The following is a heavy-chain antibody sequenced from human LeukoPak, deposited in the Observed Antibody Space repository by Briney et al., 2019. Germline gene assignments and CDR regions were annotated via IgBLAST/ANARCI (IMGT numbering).Heavy chain of an antibody. J-gene: IGHJ2*01. CDR1: GGSFSGYY. CDR3: ARGRGYYGSGRGYWHFDL. D-gene: IGHD3-10*01. Sequence: SETLSLTCAVYGGSFSGYYWSWIRQPPGKGPEWIGEINHSGSTNYNPSLKSRVTISVDTSKNQFSLKLSSVTAADTAVYYCARGRGYYGSGRGYWHFDLWGRGTLVTVSS. V-gene: IGHV4-34*01. CDR2: INHSGST.